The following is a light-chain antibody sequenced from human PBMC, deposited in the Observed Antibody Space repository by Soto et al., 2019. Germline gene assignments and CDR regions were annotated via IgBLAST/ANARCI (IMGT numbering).Light chain of an antibody. J-gene: IGKJ2*01. CDR1: ESISTW. V-gene: IGKV1-5*03. CDR3: QQCNIYPYT. Sequence: DIQMTQSPSTLSASVGDRVTITCRASESISTWLAWFQQKPGKAPNLLIYKASILESGVPSRFSGSGSGTEFTLTISSLQPDDFATYYCQQCNIYPYTFGQGTKLEIK. CDR2: KAS.